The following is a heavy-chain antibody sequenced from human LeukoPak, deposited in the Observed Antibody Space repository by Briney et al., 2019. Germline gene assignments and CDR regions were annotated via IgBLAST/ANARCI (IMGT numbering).Heavy chain of an antibody. D-gene: IGHD6-13*01. CDR2: IIPILGIA. CDR3: ASGHSSSWYSNDYFDY. V-gene: IGHV1-69*04. CDR1: GGTFSSYA. Sequence: SVKVSCKASGGTFSSYAISWVRQAPGQGLEWMGRIIPILGIANYAQKFQGRVTITADKSTSTAYMELSSLRSEDTAVYYCASGHSSSWYSNDYFDYWGQGTLVTVSS. J-gene: IGHJ4*02.